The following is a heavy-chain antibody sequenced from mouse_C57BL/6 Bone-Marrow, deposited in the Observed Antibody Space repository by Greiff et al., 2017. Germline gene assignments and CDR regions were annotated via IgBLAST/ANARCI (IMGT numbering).Heavy chain of an antibody. CDR3: ARSPMDVSSYVWVYFCY. V-gene: IGHV1-58*01. Sequence: VQLQQSGAELVRPGSSVKMSCKTSGYTFTSYGINWVKQRPGQGLEWIGYIYIGNGYTEYNEKFKGKATLTSDTSSSTAYMQLSSLTSEDSAIYFCARSPMDVSSYVWVYFCYWGQGATLTVSS. J-gene: IGHJ2*01. CDR1: GYTFTSYG. CDR2: IYIGNGYT. D-gene: IGHD1-1*01.